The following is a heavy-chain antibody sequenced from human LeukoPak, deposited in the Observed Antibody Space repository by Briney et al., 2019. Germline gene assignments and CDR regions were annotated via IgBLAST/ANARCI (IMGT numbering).Heavy chain of an antibody. CDR1: GGSISSYY. CDR2: IYYGGST. D-gene: IGHD4-17*01. V-gene: IGHV4-59*01. J-gene: IGHJ4*02. CDR3: ARERGDFVIDY. Sequence: SETLSLTCTVSGGSISSYYWSWIRQPPGKGLEWIGYIYYGGSTNYNPSLKSRLTISIDTSKNQFSLKLSSVTAADTAVYYCARERGDFVIDYWGQGTLATVSS.